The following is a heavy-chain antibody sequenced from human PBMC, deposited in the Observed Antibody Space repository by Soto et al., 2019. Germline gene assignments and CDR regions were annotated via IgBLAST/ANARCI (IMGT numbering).Heavy chain of an antibody. J-gene: IGHJ6*03. CDR3: ASTAGITMVRGVKYYYYYYMDV. V-gene: IGHV4-39*01. Sequence: SETLSLTCTVSGGSISSSSYYWGWIRQPPGKGLEWIGSIYYSGSTYYNPSLKSRVPISVDTSKNQFSLKLSSVTAADTAVYYCASTAGITMVRGVKYYYYYYMDVWGKGTTVTVSS. D-gene: IGHD3-10*01. CDR2: IYYSGST. CDR1: GGSISSSSYY.